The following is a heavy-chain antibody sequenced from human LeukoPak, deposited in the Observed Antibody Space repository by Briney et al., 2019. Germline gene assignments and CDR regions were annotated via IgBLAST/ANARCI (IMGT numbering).Heavy chain of an antibody. J-gene: IGHJ5*02. V-gene: IGHV3-74*01. CDR1: GFTVSSYY. D-gene: IGHD2-2*01. CDR3: VRGYCSATSCYFSSSYNWFDP. Sequence: PGGSLRLSCVASGFTVSSYYMTWVRQAPGKGLVWVSRILSDGSSTNYADSVKGRFTVSRDNAQNTLYLQMNSLRAEDTAVYYCVRGYCSATSCYFSSSYNWFDPWGQGTLVTVSS. CDR2: ILSDGSST.